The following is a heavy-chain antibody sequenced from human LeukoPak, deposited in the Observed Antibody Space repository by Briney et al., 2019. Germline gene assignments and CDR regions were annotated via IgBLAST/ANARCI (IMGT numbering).Heavy chain of an antibody. J-gene: IGHJ2*01. Sequence: PSETLSLTCALYGVSFSSYSRSWTWIRQTPEKGLEWIGEIIEKGNANYNPSLKSRVTIDLDTSKNQFSLKLTSMTAADTAMYYCARGYYPPRWYFDLWGRGTLVTVSS. CDR1: GVSFSSYS. CDR2: IIEKGNA. V-gene: IGHV4-34*01. D-gene: IGHD3-10*01. CDR3: ARGYYPPRWYFDL.